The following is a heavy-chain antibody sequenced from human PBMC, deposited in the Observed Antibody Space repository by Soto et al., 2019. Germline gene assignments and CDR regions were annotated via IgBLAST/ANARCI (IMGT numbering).Heavy chain of an antibody. J-gene: IGHJ2*01. V-gene: IGHV3-23*01. CDR2: ISGSGGST. D-gene: IGHD6-13*01. Sequence: GGSLRLSCAASGFTFSSYAMSWVRQAPGKGLEWVSAISGSGGSTYYADSVKGRFTISRDNSKNTLYLQMNSLRAEDTAVYYCAKLPALYSSSWDWYFDLWGRGTLVTVS. CDR3: AKLPALYSSSWDWYFDL. CDR1: GFTFSSYA.